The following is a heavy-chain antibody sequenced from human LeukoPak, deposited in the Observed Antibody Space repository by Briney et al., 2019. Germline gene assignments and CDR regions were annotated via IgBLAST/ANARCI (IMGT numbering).Heavy chain of an antibody. V-gene: IGHV4-38-2*02. Sequence: SETLSLTCIVSGDSISSNYYWGWIQQPPGKGLEWIGSVHHSGSTYYDPSLKSRVTISIDTSKNQFSLKLTSVTAADTAVYYCARDSVEMARISYFDYWGQGTLVTVSS. J-gene: IGHJ4*02. D-gene: IGHD5-24*01. CDR3: ARDSVEMARISYFDY. CDR1: GDSISSNYY. CDR2: VHHSGST.